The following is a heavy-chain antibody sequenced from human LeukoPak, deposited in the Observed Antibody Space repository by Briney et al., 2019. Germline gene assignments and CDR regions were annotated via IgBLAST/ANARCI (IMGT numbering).Heavy chain of an antibody. D-gene: IGHD6-25*01. CDR3: AGSGGFGSDY. CDR1: YGSISSYY. J-gene: IGHJ4*02. V-gene: IGHV4-59*01. Sequence: SETLSLTCIVSYGSISSYYWSWIRQPPGQGLEWIGQIYSSGITNYSPSLKSRVTISVDTSKNQFSLKLTSVTAADTAVYFCAGSGGFGSDYWGQGTLVTVSS. CDR2: IYSSGIT.